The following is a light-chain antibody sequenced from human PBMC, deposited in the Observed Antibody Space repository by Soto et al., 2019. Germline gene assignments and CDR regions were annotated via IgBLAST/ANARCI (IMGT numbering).Light chain of an antibody. CDR2: SNN. CDR1: SSNIGSNT. Sequence: QSVLTQPPSASGTPGQRVTISCSGSSSNIGSNTVNWYQQLPGTSPKILIYSNNQRPSGVPDRFSGSKSGTSASLAISGLQSEDEADDDCAAWDDSLNGLNWVFGGGTKLTVL. CDR3: AAWDDSLNGLNWV. V-gene: IGLV1-44*01. J-gene: IGLJ3*02.